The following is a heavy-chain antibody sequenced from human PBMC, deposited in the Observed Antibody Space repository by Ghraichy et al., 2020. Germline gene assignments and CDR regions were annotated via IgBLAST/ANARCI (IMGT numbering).Heavy chain of an antibody. V-gene: IGHV3-7*01. J-gene: IGHJ4*02. CDR1: GVTSNDW. CDR3: ATSQHSSAWQ. CDR2: INPDGNDK. D-gene: IGHD6-19*01. Sequence: GGSLRLSCAASGVTSNDWMSWVRQAPGKGLEWVAHINPDGNDKYYGDSVKGRFTISRDNAEKSLSLQMSSLRAGDTAVYYCATSQHSSAWQWGQGTLVTVSS.